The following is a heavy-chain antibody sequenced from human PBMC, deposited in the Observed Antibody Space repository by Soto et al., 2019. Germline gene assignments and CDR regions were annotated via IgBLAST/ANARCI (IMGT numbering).Heavy chain of an antibody. J-gene: IGHJ3*02. CDR3: ARDAPYYGDAFDI. Sequence: EVQLVETGGGLIQPGGSLRLSCAASGFTVSSNYMSWVRQAPGKGLEWVSVIYSGGSTYYADSVKGRFTISRDNSKNTLYLQMNSLRAEDTAVYYCARDAPYYGDAFDIWGQGTMVTVSS. D-gene: IGHD3-10*01. CDR1: GFTVSSNY. V-gene: IGHV3-53*02. CDR2: IYSGGST.